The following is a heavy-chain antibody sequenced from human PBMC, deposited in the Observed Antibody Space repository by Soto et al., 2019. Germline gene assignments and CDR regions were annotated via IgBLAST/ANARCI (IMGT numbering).Heavy chain of an antibody. CDR1: GFTFSEYA. D-gene: IGHD3-10*01. J-gene: IGHJ5*02. Sequence: GGSLRLSCAASGFTFSEYAMSWVRQAPGKGLEWVSGISGSGDFTYYADSVKGRFTISRDNSRNTLYLQMNSLRAEDTAVYSCAKDDFGESSYNWFDHRGHRTLVTVSS. CDR3: AKDDFGESSYNWFDH. V-gene: IGHV3-23*01. CDR2: ISGSGDFT.